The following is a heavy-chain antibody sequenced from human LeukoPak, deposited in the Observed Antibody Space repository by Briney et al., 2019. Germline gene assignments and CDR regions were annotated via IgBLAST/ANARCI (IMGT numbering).Heavy chain of an antibody. J-gene: IGHJ4*02. CDR3: ARSHLDSSGLYPPNYYFDY. Sequence: ASVKVSCKASGYTFTSYAMHWVRQAPGQRLEWMGWINAGNGNTKYSQKFQGRVTITRDTSASTAYMELSSLRSEDTAVYYCARSHLDSSGLYPPNYYFDYWGQGTLVTVSS. V-gene: IGHV1-3*01. CDR1: GYTFTSYA. CDR2: INAGNGNT. D-gene: IGHD3-22*01.